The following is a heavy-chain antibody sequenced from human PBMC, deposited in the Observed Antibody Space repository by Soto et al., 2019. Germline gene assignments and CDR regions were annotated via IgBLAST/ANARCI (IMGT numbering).Heavy chain of an antibody. CDR2: IYWNDDK. J-gene: IGHJ4*02. D-gene: IGHD3-3*01. CDR1: GFSLSTSGVG. CDR3: AHSFRLRFLEWLLLDY. V-gene: IGHV2-5*01. Sequence: SGPTLVNPTQTLTLTCTFSGFSLSTSGVGVGWIRQPPGKALEWLALIYWNDDKRYSPSLKSRLTIPKDTSKNQVVLTMTNMDPVDTATYYCAHSFRLRFLEWLLLDYWGQGTLVTVSS.